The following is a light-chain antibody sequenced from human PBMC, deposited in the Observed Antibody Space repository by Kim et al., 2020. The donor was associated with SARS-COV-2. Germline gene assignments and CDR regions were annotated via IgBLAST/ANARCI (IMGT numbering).Light chain of an antibody. J-gene: IGKJ2*01. CDR1: QSINGH. CDR3: QQSFTLQYT. Sequence: SASVGDRVTITCRASQSINGHLNWYQQKPGKAPKLLIYDASNLLSGIPSRSSGSGSGTDFSLTISSLQPEDFATYYCQQSFTLQYTFGQGTKLEI. CDR2: DAS. V-gene: IGKV1-39*01.